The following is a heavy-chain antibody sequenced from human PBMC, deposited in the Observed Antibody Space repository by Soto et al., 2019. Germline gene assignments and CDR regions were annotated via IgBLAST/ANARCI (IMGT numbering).Heavy chain of an antibody. D-gene: IGHD2-15*01. CDR3: ARRIKDIVVAHVYYYMDV. Sequence: GGSLRLSCAASGFTFSSYWMSWVRQAPGKGLEWVANIKQDGSEKYYVDSVKGRFTISRDNAKNSLYLQMNSLRAEDTAVYYCARRIKDIVVAHVYYYMDVWGKGTTVTVSS. V-gene: IGHV3-7*01. CDR2: IKQDGSEK. J-gene: IGHJ6*03. CDR1: GFTFSSYW.